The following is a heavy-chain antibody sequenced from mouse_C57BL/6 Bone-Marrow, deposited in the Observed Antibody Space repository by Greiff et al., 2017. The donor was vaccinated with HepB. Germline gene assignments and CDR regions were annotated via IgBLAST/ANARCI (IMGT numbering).Heavy chain of an antibody. Sequence: QVHVKQSGAELARPGASVQLSCKASGYTFTSYGISWVKQRTGQGLEWIGEIYPRSGNTYYNEKFKGKATLTADKSSSTAYMRLRSLTSEDSAVYFCAREVGWFAYWGQGTLVTVSA. CDR3: AREVGWFAY. D-gene: IGHD1-1*02. CDR2: IYPRSGNT. J-gene: IGHJ3*01. CDR1: GYTFTSYG. V-gene: IGHV1-81*01.